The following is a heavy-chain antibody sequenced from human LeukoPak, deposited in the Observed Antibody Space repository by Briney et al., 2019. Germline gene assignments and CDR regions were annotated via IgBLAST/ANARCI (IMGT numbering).Heavy chain of an antibody. D-gene: IGHD6-13*01. CDR1: GYTFTSYD. CDR2: MNPNSGNT. Sequence: VASVKVSCKASGYTFTSYDINWVRQATGQGLEWMGWMNPNSGNTGYAQKFQGRVTITRNTSISTAYMELSSLRSDDTAVYYCARGRWFGIAFRFDYWGQGTLVTVSS. CDR3: ARGRWFGIAFRFDY. J-gene: IGHJ4*02. V-gene: IGHV1-8*03.